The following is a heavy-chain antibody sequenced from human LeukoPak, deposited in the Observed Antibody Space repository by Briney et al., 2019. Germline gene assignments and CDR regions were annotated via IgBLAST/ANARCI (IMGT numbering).Heavy chain of an antibody. D-gene: IGHD3-10*01. V-gene: IGHV5-51*01. CDR2: IYPADSDT. CDR3: ARGDGSYYFDY. CDR1: GYSFTSYW. J-gene: IGHJ4*02. Sequence: GESLKISCQGSGYSFTSYWIGWVCQMPGRGLDWMGIIYPADSDTRYSPSFQGQVTISADKSINTAYLQWSSLKASDTAIYYCARGDGSYYFDYWGQGTLVTVSS.